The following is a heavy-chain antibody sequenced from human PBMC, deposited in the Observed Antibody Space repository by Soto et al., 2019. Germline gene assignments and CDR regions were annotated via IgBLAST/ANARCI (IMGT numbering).Heavy chain of an antibody. D-gene: IGHD2-2*01. CDR3: ARGKSCTTSSCYSHSAD. J-gene: IGHJ4*02. CDR2: IIPFFNIV. V-gene: IGHV1-69*02. CDR1: GGPFSGYT. Sequence: SVKVSCKASGGPFSGYTFSWVRQAPGQGLEWIGRIIPFFNIVNYAQKFQGRVTITAHTFTSTAYMELSSLSSEDTAVYYCARGKSCTTSSCYSHSADWGQGTLVTVS.